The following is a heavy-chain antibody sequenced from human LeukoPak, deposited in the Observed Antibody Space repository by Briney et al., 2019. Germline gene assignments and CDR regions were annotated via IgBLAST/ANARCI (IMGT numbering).Heavy chain of an antibody. CDR3: ARGYYGSGVHFDY. CDR2: IYYSGST. J-gene: IGHJ4*02. V-gene: IGHV4-59*01. Sequence: SETLSLTCTVSGGSISGSYWSWVRQPPGKGLEWIGYIYYSGSTNYNPSLKSRVTISVDTSKNRFSLRLSSVTAADTAVYYCARGYYGSGVHFDYWGQGTLVTVSS. D-gene: IGHD3-10*01. CDR1: GGSISGSY.